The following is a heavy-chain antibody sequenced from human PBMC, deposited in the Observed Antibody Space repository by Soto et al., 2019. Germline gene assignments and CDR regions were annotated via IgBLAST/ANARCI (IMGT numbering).Heavy chain of an antibody. J-gene: IGHJ4*02. CDR3: ARDSKRGYSGYDKLDY. Sequence: QVQLQESGPGLVKPSETLSLTCTVSGGSISSYYWSWIRQPPGKGLEWIGYIYYSGSTNSNPSLESRVTISVDTSKNQFSLKLSSVTAADTAVYYCARDSKRGYSGYDKLDYWGQGTLVTVSS. V-gene: IGHV4-59*01. CDR2: IYYSGST. D-gene: IGHD5-12*01. CDR1: GGSISSYY.